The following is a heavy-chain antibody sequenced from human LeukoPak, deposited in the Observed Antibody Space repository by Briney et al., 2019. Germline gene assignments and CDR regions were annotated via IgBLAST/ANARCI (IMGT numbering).Heavy chain of an antibody. D-gene: IGHD2-21*01. CDR1: GFTFSSYA. CDR2: ISGSGGST. J-gene: IGHJ4*02. Sequence: PGVSLRLSCAPSGFTFSSYAMGCVRQSPGKGLEWVSAISGSGGSTYYADSVKRRFTISRDNSKNTLYVQMNSLRAEDTAVYYCAKGDVSFDYWGQGNQVTVSS. CDR3: AKGDVSFDY. V-gene: IGHV3-23*01.